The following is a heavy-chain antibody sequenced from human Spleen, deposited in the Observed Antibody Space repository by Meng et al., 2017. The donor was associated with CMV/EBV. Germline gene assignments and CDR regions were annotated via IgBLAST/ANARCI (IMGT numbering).Heavy chain of an antibody. CDR2: IRYDGSNK. CDR1: GFTFTSNG. Sequence: GESLKISCVASGFTFTSNGMHWVRQAPGKGLEWVAFIRYDGSNKYYADSVKGRFTISRDNSKNTLYLQMNSLRAEDTAVYYCARGSSAIDYWGQGTLVTVSS. CDR3: ARGSSAIDY. J-gene: IGHJ4*02. V-gene: IGHV3-30*02. D-gene: IGHD6-19*01.